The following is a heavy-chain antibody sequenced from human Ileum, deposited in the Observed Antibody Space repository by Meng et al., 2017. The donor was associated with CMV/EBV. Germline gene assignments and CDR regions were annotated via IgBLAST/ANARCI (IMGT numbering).Heavy chain of an antibody. J-gene: IGHJ4*02. CDR1: GFTFSKYA. Sequence: GGSLRLSCAASGFTFSKYAMHWVRQAQGKGLEWVTLMSYDGSNIRYADSVMGRFTISRDNSKNTLYLQMNSLRPEDTAVYYCARDGDACTNGKCYLDYWGQGTLVTGSS. CDR3: ARDGDACTNGKCYLDY. D-gene: IGHD2-8*01. CDR2: MSYDGSNI. V-gene: IGHV3-30-3*01.